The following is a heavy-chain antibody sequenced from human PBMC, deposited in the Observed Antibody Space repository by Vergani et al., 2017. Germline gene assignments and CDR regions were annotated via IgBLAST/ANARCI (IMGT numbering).Heavy chain of an antibody. CDR3: AKARDPNCKGGNCYSDYCGLDL. CDR2: IRGSGGNT. CDR1: GFTFSSYA. D-gene: IGHD2-15*01. Sequence: EVQLLESGGGLVQPGGSLRLSCGASGFTFSSYAMTWVRQAPGKGLEWVSAIRGSGGNTFYTDSVKGRFTISRDNSKDTLYLQMNSLRAEDTAIYYCAKARDPNCKGGNCYSDYCGLDLWGQGTTVTVSS. J-gene: IGHJ6*02. V-gene: IGHV3-23*01.